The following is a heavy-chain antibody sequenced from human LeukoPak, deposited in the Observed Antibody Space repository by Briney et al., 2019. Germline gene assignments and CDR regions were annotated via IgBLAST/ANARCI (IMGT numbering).Heavy chain of an antibody. CDR3: ASVGGGYPPHYYYYYMDV. D-gene: IGHD1-26*01. CDR1: GFTFSSYS. Sequence: GGSLRLSCAASGFTFSSYSMNWVRQAPGKGLEWVSSISSSSSYIYYADSVKGRLTISRDNAKNSLYLQMNSLRAEDTAVYYCASVGGGYPPHYYYYYMDVWGKGTTVTVSS. V-gene: IGHV3-21*01. J-gene: IGHJ6*03. CDR2: ISSSSSYI.